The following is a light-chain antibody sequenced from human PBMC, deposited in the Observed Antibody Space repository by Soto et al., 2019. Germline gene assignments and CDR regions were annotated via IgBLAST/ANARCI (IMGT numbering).Light chain of an antibody. Sequence: QSVLTQPPSVSGAPGQRVTISCTGSSSNIGAGYDVHWYQQLPGTAPKLLIHGNSNRPSGVPDRFSGSKSGTSASLAITGLQAEDGADYCCQSYDSSPSGPVFGGGTNLTVL. CDR3: QSYDSSPSGPV. V-gene: IGLV1-40*01. J-gene: IGLJ3*02. CDR1: SSNIGAGYD. CDR2: GNS.